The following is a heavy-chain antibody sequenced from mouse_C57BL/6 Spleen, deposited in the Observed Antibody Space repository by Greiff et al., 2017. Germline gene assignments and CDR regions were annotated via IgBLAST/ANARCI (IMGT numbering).Heavy chain of an antibody. J-gene: IGHJ3*01. Sequence: QVQLQQSGAELVKPGASVKLSCKASGYTFTEYTIHWVKQRSGQGLEWIGWFYPGSGSIKYNEKFKDKATLTADKSSSTVYMELSRLTSEDSAVYFCARHGPPFYYDYDEGFAYWGQGTLVTVSA. D-gene: IGHD2-4*01. CDR2: FYPGSGSI. CDR1: GYTFTEYT. CDR3: ARHGPPFYYDYDEGFAY. V-gene: IGHV1-62-2*01.